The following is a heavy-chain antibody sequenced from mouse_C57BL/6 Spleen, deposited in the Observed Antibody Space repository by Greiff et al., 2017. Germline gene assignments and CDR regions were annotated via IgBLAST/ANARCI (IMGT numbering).Heavy chain of an antibody. D-gene: IGHD1-1*01. Sequence: EVQLQQSGAELVKPGASVKLSCTASGFNIKDYYMHWVKQRTEQGLEWIGRIDPEDGETKYAPKFPGKATITADTSSNTAYLQLSSLTSEDTAVYYCAKSSITTVVAEGAMDYWGQGTSVTVSS. CDR3: AKSSITTVVAEGAMDY. J-gene: IGHJ4*01. V-gene: IGHV14-2*01. CDR2: IDPEDGET. CDR1: GFNIKDYY.